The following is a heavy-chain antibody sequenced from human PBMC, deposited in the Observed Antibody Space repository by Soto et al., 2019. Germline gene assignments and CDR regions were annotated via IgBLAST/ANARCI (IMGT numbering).Heavy chain of an antibody. Sequence: EVQLVESGGGLVKPGGSLRLSCAASGFTFSNAWMSWVRQAPGKGLEWVGRIKSKTDGGTTDYAAPVKGRFTISRDDSKNTLYLPKDSLKTQDTAVYYCSPRGALAAAGVFDYWGQGTLVTVSS. CDR3: SPRGALAAAGVFDY. CDR1: GFTFSNAW. D-gene: IGHD6-13*01. J-gene: IGHJ4*02. V-gene: IGHV3-15*01. CDR2: IKSKTDGGTT.